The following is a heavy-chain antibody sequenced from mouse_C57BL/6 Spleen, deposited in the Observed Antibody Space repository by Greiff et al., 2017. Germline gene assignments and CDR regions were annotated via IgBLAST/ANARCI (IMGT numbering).Heavy chain of an antibody. CDR2: IDPENGDT. J-gene: IGHJ4*01. CDR3: TTGGSLLYYAMDY. V-gene: IGHV14-4*01. CDR1: GFNIKDDY. D-gene: IGHD2-3*01. Sequence: VQLQQSGAELVRPGASVKLSCTASGFNIKDDYMPWVKQRPEQGLEWIGWIDPENGDTEYASKFQGKATITADTSSTPAHLQLRSLTSEDTAVYFCTTGGSLLYYAMDYWGQRTSVTVSS.